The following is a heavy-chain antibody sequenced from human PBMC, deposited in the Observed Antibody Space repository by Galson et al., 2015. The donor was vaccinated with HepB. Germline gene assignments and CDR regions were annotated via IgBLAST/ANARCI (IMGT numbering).Heavy chain of an antibody. J-gene: IGHJ4*02. D-gene: IGHD3-16*02. CDR1: GFTFSDYY. CDR3: ARSPHQGLYDYIWGGYRYFDY. V-gene: IGHV3-11*01. Sequence: SLRLSCAASGFTFSDYYMSWIRQAPEKGLEWVSYISSSGSTIYYADSVEGRFTISRDNAKNSLYLQMNSLRAEDTAVYYCARSPHQGLYDYIWGGYRYFDYWGQGTLVTVSS. CDR2: ISSSGSTI.